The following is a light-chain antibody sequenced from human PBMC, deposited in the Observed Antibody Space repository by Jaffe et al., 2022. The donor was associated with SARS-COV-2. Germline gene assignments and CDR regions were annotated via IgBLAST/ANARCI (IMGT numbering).Light chain of an antibody. CDR3: QSHDNLNVLL. Sequence: QSVLTQPPSVSGAPGQRVTISCTGSSSNIGAGFEVHWYQHLPGTVPKLLIFGNINRPSGVPDRFSGSRSGASASLAITGLQGEDEADYYCQSHDNLNVLLFGGGTRLTVL. CDR1: SSNIGAGFE. J-gene: IGLJ2*01. CDR2: GNI. V-gene: IGLV1-40*01.